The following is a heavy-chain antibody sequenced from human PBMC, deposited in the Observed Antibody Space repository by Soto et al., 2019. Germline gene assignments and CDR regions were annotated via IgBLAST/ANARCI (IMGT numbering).Heavy chain of an antibody. CDR3: AAQLPGSGWYYEAFDI. J-gene: IGHJ3*02. V-gene: IGHV1-58*01. Sequence: SVKVSCKASGFTFTSSAVQWVRQARGQSLEWIGRIVVGSGNTNYAQKFKERVTITRDMSTSTAYMELSSLRSEDTALYYCAAQLPGSGWYYEAFDIWGQGTMVTVSS. CDR1: GFTFTSSA. D-gene: IGHD6-19*01. CDR2: IVVGSGNT.